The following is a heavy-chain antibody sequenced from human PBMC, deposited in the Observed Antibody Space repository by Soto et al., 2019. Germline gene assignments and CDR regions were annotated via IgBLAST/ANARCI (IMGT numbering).Heavy chain of an antibody. Sequence: QVQLQESGPGLVKPSQTLSLTCTVSGGSISSGGYYWTWIRQHPGKGLEWIGYNYYSGITYYNPSLKSRVTXPXEXSQXQFSLKLSSVTAADTAVYYCARGSSIAGLYYGMDVWAQGTTVTVSS. CDR3: ARGSSIAGLYYGMDV. V-gene: IGHV4-31*03. CDR1: GGSISSGGYY. D-gene: IGHD6-6*01. J-gene: IGHJ6*02. CDR2: NYYSGIT.